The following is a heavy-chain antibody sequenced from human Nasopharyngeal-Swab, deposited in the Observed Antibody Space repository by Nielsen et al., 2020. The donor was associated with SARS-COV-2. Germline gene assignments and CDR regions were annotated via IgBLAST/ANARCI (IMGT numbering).Heavy chain of an antibody. D-gene: IGHD6-13*01. Sequence: SVKVSCKASGGTFSSYAISWVRQAPGQGLEWMGRITPILGIANYAQKFQGRVTITADKSTSTAYMELSSLRSEDTAVYYCARGNEGAAAGTGYYYYGMDVWGRGTTVTVSS. CDR3: ARGNEGAAAGTGYYYYGMDV. V-gene: IGHV1-69*04. J-gene: IGHJ6*02. CDR1: GGTFSSYA. CDR2: ITPILGIA.